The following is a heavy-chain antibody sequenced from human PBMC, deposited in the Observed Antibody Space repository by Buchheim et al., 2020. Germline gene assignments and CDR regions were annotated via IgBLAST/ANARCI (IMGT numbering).Heavy chain of an antibody. CDR1: GFTFSSYG. CDR3: ARGPGIYYYDSSGYF. V-gene: IGHV3-33*01. D-gene: IGHD3-22*01. J-gene: IGHJ4*02. Sequence: QVQLVESGGGVVQPGRSLRLSCAASGFTFSSYGMHWVRQAPGKGLEWVAVIWYDGSNKYYADSVKGRFTISRDNSKNTLYLQMNSLRAEDTAAYYCARGPGIYYYDSSGYFWGQGTL. CDR2: IWYDGSNK.